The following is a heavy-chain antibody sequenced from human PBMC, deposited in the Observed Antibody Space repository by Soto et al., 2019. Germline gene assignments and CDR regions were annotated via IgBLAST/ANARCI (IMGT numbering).Heavy chain of an antibody. J-gene: IGHJ1*01. CDR3: ARRHWSAIAY. CDR1: GGSLSGYY. Sequence: SETLSLTCAVYGGSLSGYYWCWIRQPPGKGLEWIGEINHSGSTNYNPSLKSRVTISVDTSKNQFSLKLSSVTAADTAVYYCARRHWSAIAYWSQGTLVTGS. V-gene: IGHV4-34*01. D-gene: IGHD3-3*01. CDR2: INHSGST.